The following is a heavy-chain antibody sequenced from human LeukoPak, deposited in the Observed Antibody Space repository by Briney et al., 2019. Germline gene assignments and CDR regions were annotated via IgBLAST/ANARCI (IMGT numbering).Heavy chain of an antibody. Sequence: SETLSLTCAVYGGSFSGYYWSWIRQPPGKGLEWIGEINHSGSTNYNPSLKSRVTISVDTSKNQFSLKLSSVTAADTAVYYCARRQYSSSWWFDPWGQGTLVTVSS. CDR1: GGSFSGYY. D-gene: IGHD6-13*01. CDR3: ARRQYSSSWWFDP. CDR2: INHSGST. J-gene: IGHJ5*02. V-gene: IGHV4-34*01.